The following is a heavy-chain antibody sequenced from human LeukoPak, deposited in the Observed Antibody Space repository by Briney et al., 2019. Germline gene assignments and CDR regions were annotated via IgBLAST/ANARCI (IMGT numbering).Heavy chain of an antibody. CDR3: ARVFYDFWSGYSYSYYFDY. V-gene: IGHV3-21*01. D-gene: IGHD3-3*01. Sequence: GGSLRLSCAASGFTFSSYSMNWVRQAPGKGLEWVSSISSSSSYIYYADSVKGRFTISRDNAKNSLYLQMNSLRAEDTAVYYCARVFYDFWSGYSYSYYFDYCGQGTLVTVPS. CDR2: ISSSSSYI. J-gene: IGHJ4*02. CDR1: GFTFSSYS.